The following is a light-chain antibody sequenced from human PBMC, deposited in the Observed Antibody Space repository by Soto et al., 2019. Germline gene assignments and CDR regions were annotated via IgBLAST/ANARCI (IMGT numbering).Light chain of an antibody. CDR2: AAS. Sequence: DIQMTQSPSSLSASVGDRFTITCRASQSISSYLNWYQQKPGKAPKLLIYAASSLQSGVPSRFSGSGSGTDFTLTISSLQPEDFATYYCQQTFSLPRTFGQGTKVDIK. J-gene: IGKJ2*02. CDR1: QSISSY. V-gene: IGKV1-39*01. CDR3: QQTFSLPRT.